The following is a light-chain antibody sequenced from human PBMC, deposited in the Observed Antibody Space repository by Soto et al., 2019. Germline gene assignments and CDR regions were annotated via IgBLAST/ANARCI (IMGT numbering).Light chain of an antibody. Sequence: DIVMTQSPDSLAVSLGERATINCKSSQSVLYSSNDKNSLAWYQQKPGQPPKLLIYWASTRESGVPDRFTGSGSVTDYTLTITCLHAEDVAVYYGQQYYSTPWTCGQATRVDIK. CDR2: WAS. V-gene: IGKV4-1*01. CDR1: QSVLYSSNDKNS. CDR3: QQYYSTPWT. J-gene: IGKJ1*01.